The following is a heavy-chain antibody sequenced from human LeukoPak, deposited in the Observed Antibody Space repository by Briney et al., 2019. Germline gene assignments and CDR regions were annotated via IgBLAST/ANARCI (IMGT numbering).Heavy chain of an antibody. CDR1: GYTFTGYY. CDR2: INSNSGGT. Sequence: ASVKVSCKASGYTFTGYYMHWVRQAPGQGLEWMGWINSNSGGTNYALKFQGRVTMTRDTSISTAYMELSRLRSDDTAVYYCARVDIAAAGERSWFDPWGQGTLVTVSS. D-gene: IGHD6-13*01. V-gene: IGHV1-2*02. J-gene: IGHJ5*02. CDR3: ARVDIAAAGERSWFDP.